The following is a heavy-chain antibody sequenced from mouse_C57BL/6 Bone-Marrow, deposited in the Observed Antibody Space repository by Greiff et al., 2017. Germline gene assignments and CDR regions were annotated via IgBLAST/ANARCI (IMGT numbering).Heavy chain of an antibody. V-gene: IGHV1-18*01. Sequence: EVQLQQSGPELVKPGASVKIPCKASGYTFTDYNMDWVKQSHGKSLEWIGDINPNNGGTIYNQKFKGKATLTVDKSSSTAYMELRSLTSEDTAVYYCARSDYDYDVYAMDYWGQGTSVTVSS. CDR3: ARSDYDYDVYAMDY. J-gene: IGHJ4*01. CDR2: INPNNGGT. CDR1: GYTFTDYN. D-gene: IGHD2-4*01.